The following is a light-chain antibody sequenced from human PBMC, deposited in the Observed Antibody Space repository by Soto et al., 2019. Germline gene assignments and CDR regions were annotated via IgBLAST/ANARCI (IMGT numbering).Light chain of an antibody. J-gene: IGKJ4*01. CDR2: DAS. V-gene: IGKV3-15*01. Sequence: IGMTQSPGSLSVSTGEGATLSCKASQNVYNNLAWYQQRPGQPPRLLIYDASPRATGISARFSGSGYGTEFTLTISSLQSEDFAVYFCQQCRNWPLTFGGGTKVDIK. CDR1: QNVYNN. CDR3: QQCRNWPLT.